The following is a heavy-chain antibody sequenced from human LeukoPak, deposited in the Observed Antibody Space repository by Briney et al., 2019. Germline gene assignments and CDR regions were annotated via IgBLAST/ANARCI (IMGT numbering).Heavy chain of an antibody. D-gene: IGHD3-22*01. Sequence: GGSLRLSCAASGFTFSSYNLNWVRQAPGKGLEWVSYISSSSNTIYYTDSVKGRFTISRDNAKNSLYLQMSSLRAEDTAIYYCARLRDDTPYWGQGALVTVSS. J-gene: IGHJ4*02. CDR2: ISSSSNTI. CDR3: ARLRDDTPY. CDR1: GFTFSSYN. V-gene: IGHV3-48*01.